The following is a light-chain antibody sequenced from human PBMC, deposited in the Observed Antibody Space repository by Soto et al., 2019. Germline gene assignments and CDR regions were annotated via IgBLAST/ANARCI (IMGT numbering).Light chain of an antibody. CDR2: DAF. J-gene: IGKJ1*01. CDR1: QSINRW. Sequence: DIQLTQSPSTLSASIGDRVTITCRASQSINRWLAWYQQKPGKAPKLLIYDAFSLESGVPSRFSGSGSGTDFTLTITSLQPDDFATYYCQHPRWTFGQGTKVEIK. V-gene: IGKV1-5*01. CDR3: QHPRWT.